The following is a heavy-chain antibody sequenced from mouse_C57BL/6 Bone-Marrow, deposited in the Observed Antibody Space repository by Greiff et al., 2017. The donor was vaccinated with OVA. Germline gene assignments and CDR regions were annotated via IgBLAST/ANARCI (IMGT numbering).Heavy chain of an antibody. V-gene: IGHV1-64*01. CDR3: ARGASNYVDY. J-gene: IGHJ2*01. CDR1: GYTFTSYW. CDR2: IHPNSGST. D-gene: IGHD2-10*02. Sequence: QVHVKQPGAELVKPGASVKLSCKASGYTFTSYWMHWVKQRPGQGLEWIGMIHPNSGSTNYNEKFKSKATLTVDKSSSTAYMQLSSLTSEDSAVYYCARGASNYVDYWGQGTTLTVSS.